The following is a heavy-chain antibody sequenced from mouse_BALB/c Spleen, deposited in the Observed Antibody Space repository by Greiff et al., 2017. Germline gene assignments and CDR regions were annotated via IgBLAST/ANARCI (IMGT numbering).Heavy chain of an antibody. CDR3: ARDPRNWEGGAY. J-gene: IGHJ3*01. CDR2: ISYDGSN. Sequence: DVQLQESGPGLVKPSQSLSLTCSVTGYSITSGYYWNWIRQFPGNKLEWMGYISYDGSNNYNPSLKNRISITRDTSKNQFFLKLNSVTTEDTATYYCARDPRNWEGGAYWGQGTLVTVSA. CDR1: GYSITSGYY. V-gene: IGHV3-6*02. D-gene: IGHD4-1*02.